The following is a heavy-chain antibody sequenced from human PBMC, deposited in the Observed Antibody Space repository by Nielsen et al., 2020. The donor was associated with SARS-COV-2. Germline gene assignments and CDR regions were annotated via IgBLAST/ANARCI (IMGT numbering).Heavy chain of an antibody. Sequence: GESLKISCAASGFTFSSYWMSWVRQAPGKGLEWVANIKQDGSEKYYVDSVKGRFTISRDNAKNSLYLQMNSLRAEDTAVYYCARDHTVVSYYYYYGMDVWGQGTTVTVSS. V-gene: IGHV3-7*03. CDR2: IKQDGSEK. CDR1: GFTFSSYW. J-gene: IGHJ6*02. D-gene: IGHD4-23*01. CDR3: ARDHTVVSYYYYYGMDV.